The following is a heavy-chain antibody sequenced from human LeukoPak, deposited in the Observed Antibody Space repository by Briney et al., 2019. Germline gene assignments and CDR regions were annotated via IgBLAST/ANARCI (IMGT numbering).Heavy chain of an antibody. D-gene: IGHD5-18*01. Sequence: GGSLRLSCVASGFTYNSHAMSWVRQAPGKGMEWVSGISANGANTYYTDSVRGRFTISRDNSKNTVYLQMSSLSAEDTAIYYCAKDQGFSYYYLDYWGQGILVTVSS. CDR2: ISANGANT. CDR1: GFTYNSHA. CDR3: AKDQGFSYYYLDY. V-gene: IGHV3-23*01. J-gene: IGHJ4*02.